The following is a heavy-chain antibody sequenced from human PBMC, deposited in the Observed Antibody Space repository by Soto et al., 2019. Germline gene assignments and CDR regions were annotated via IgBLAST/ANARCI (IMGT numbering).Heavy chain of an antibody. V-gene: IGHV3-48*01. Sequence: GGSLRLSCAASGFTFSPYSVHWVRQAPGKGLEWVSYISGNSGATYYAESVRGRFTISRDNAKNSLYLQMNSLRAEDTAVYYCARDLNPSPGYYERSGYHSYYYYGMGGWGKGSRVRVAS. CDR2: ISGNSGAT. J-gene: IGHJ6*04. CDR1: GFTFSPYS. CDR3: ARDLNPSPGYYERSGYHSYYYYGMGG. D-gene: IGHD3-22*01.